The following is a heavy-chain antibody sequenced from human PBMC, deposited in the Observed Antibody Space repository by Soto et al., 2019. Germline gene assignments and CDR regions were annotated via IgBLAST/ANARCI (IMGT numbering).Heavy chain of an antibody. J-gene: IGHJ4*02. D-gene: IGHD3-22*01. CDR1: GFTFSSYG. V-gene: IGHV3-30*18. Sequence: GGSLRLSCAASGFTFSSYGMHWVRQAPGKGLEWVAVISYDGSNKYYADSVKGRFTISRDNSKNTLYLQMNSLRAEDTAVYYCAKDLWGADDSSAVSVYWGQGTLVTVSS. CDR3: AKDLWGADDSSAVSVY. CDR2: ISYDGSNK.